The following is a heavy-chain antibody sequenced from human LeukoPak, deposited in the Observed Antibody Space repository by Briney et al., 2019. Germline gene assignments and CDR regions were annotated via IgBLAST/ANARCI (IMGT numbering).Heavy chain of an antibody. J-gene: IGHJ6*02. CDR3: AGSPGYGSGVYYYGMDV. CDR1: GFTVSSFA. V-gene: IGHV3-23*01. Sequence: GGSRRLACAASGFTVSSFAMGWVRQAQGRGLEWVAAISGCGGSKYYADSVKGRFTTSRDNSKNTLYLQMNSLRAEDTAVYYCAGSPGYGSGVYYYGMDVWGQGTTVTVSS. D-gene: IGHD3-10*01. CDR2: ISGCGGSK.